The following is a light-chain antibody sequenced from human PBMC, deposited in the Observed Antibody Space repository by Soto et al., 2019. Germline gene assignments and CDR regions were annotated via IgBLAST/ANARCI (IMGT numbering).Light chain of an antibody. CDR2: DVS. V-gene: IGLV2-14*01. J-gene: IGLJ2*01. CDR3: SSYTSSGTLV. Sequence: QSVLTQPASVSGSPGQSITISCTGTSSDVGGYNYVAWYQQHPGKAPKLMIYDVSNRPSGVSNRFSGSKSGNTASLTFSGLQAEDEADYYCSSYTSSGTLVFGGGTKLTVL. CDR1: SSDVGGYNY.